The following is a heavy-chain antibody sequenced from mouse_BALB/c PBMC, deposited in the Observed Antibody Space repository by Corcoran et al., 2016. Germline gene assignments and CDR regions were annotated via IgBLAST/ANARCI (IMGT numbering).Heavy chain of an antibody. D-gene: IGHD1-1*01. CDR3: ARSHYGSPDYLDY. J-gene: IGHJ2*01. V-gene: IGHV1-18*01. CDR2: INPNNGGT. Sequence: EVQLQQSGPELVTPGASVRISCTPSGYTFTDYTMRWVQQSHGKSLEWIGGINPNNGGTSYNQKFKGKATLTVDKSSSTAYMELRSLTSEDSAVYYCARSHYGSPDYLDYWGQGTTLTVSS. CDR1: GYTFTDYT.